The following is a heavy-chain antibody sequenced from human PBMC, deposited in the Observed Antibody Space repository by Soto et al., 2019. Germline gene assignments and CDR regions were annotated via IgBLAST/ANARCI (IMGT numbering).Heavy chain of an antibody. CDR2: IFPNGRDK. CDR3: ARDDEHGSNCERVY. V-gene: IGHV3-30*13. D-gene: IGHD1-26*01. CDR1: GFNFNTYF. J-gene: IGHJ4*02. Sequence: QVQLVQSGGGVVQPGRSLRLSCAASGFNFNTYFMHWVRQAPGKGLEWVAMIFPNGRDKEYADSVKGRFTISRDNSNTWQDVQMDCMRPGVTAVYYGARDDEHGSNCERVYWGQGGLVTVCS.